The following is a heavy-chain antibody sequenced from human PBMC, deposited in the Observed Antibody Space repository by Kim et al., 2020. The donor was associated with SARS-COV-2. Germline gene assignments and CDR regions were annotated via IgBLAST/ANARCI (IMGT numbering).Heavy chain of an antibody. J-gene: IGHJ6*02. Sequence: SETLSLTCTVSGGSVSSGSYYWSWIRQPPGKGLEWIGYIYYSGSTNYNPSLKSRVTISVDTSKNQFSLKLSSVTAADTAVYYCARDRLSASYYGMDVWGQGTTVTVSS. CDR2: IYYSGST. D-gene: IGHD6-19*01. CDR1: GGSVSSGSYY. V-gene: IGHV4-61*01. CDR3: ARDRLSASYYGMDV.